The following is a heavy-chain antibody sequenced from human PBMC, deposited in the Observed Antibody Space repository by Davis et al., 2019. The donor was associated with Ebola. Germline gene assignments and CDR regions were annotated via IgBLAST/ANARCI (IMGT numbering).Heavy chain of an antibody. CDR3: ARDPYYGSGSYYSLSFDY. J-gene: IGHJ4*02. CDR1: GYTFTGYY. V-gene: IGHV1-2*02. CDR2: INPNSGGT. Sequence: ASVKVSCKASGYTFTGYYMHWVRQAPGQGLEWMGWINPNSGGTNYAQKFQGRVTMTRDTSISTAYMELSRLRSDDTAVYYCARDPYYGSGSYYSLSFDYWGQGTLVTVSS. D-gene: IGHD3-10*01.